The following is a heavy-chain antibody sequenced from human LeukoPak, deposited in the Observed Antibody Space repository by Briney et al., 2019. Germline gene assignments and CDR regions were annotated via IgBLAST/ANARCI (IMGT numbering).Heavy chain of an antibody. CDR1: GGSFSGYS. D-gene: IGHD4-17*01. Sequence: SETLSLTCAVYGGSFSGYSWSWIRQPPGKGLEWIGEINHSGSTNYNPSLKSRVTISVDTSKNQFSLKLSSVTAADTAVYYCARVSTLRGDYEERVNFDYWGQGTPVTVSS. V-gene: IGHV4-34*01. CDR3: ARVSTLRGDYEERVNFDY. J-gene: IGHJ4*02. CDR2: INHSGST.